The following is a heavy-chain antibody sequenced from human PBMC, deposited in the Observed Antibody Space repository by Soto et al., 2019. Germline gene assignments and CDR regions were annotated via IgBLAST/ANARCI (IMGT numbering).Heavy chain of an antibody. J-gene: IGHJ1*01. Sequence: QVQLVQSGAEVKKSVASVKVSCKASGYTFSKYYIHWVRQVPGQGLEWMGIINASGGRTNYAQKFQERVTMRRDQSTSTVYMELSSLRSEDTAVYYCTRSRRDSGGEFFEYWGQGPLVTVSS. CDR3: TRSRRDSGGEFFEY. CDR1: GYTFSKYY. CDR2: INASGGRT. V-gene: IGHV1-46*01.